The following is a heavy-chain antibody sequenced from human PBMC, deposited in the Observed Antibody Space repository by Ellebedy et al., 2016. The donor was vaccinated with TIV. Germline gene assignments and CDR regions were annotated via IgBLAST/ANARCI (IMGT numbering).Heavy chain of an antibody. CDR2: IKEDGGEK. V-gene: IGHV3-7*01. CDR1: GFIFSDYW. Sequence: GESLKISXAASGFIFSDYWMHWVRQAPGKGLEWVANIKEDGGEKYHVDSVKGRFTISRDNTKNSLYLQMNSLRAEDTAVYFCAGRHFDLWGRGTLVTVSS. J-gene: IGHJ2*01. CDR3: AGRHFDL.